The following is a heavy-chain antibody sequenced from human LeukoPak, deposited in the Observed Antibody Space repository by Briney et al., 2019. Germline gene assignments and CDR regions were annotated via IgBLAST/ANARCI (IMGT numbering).Heavy chain of an antibody. D-gene: IGHD3-16*01. CDR3: ARGTLGDPLGFFDN. CDR2: IYYSGST. J-gene: IGHJ4*02. Sequence: PSETLSLTCSVSGDSLSRYYWNWIRQPPGKGLEWIGYIYYSGSTNYNPSLNSRVTISVDTSKNQFSLKVSSLTAADTAVYFCARGTLGDPLGFFDNWGQGTLVTVSS. V-gene: IGHV4-59*01. CDR1: GDSLSRYY.